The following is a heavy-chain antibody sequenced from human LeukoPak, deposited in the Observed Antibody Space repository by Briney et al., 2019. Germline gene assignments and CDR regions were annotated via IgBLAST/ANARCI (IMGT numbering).Heavy chain of an antibody. CDR2: INIDVSNT. J-gene: IGHJ4*02. V-gene: IGHV3-74*01. Sequence: GGSLRLSFAASGFTFSDDWMHWVRQAPGKGLVWVSRINIDVSNTTYADSVKGRFTTTRDNAKSTLYLQMNSLRVEDTAVYFCARDRSPTNGGFDYWGQGTLVTGSS. CDR3: ARDRSPTNGGFDY. D-gene: IGHD7-27*01. CDR1: GFTFSDDW.